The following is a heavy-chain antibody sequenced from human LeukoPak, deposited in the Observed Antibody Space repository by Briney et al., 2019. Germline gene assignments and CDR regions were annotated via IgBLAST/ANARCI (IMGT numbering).Heavy chain of an antibody. CDR3: ASYSSGYSHPAYFDY. D-gene: IGHD3-22*01. CDR1: GGSISSSTW. CDR2: IHHSGST. J-gene: IGHJ4*02. V-gene: IGHV4-4*02. Sequence: SETLSLTCAVSGGSISSSTWWSWVRQPPGKGLQWIAEIHHSGSTTYNPSLKSRVTISVDKSKNQFSRRLISVTAADTAVYYGASYSSGYSHPAYFDYWGQGTLVTVSS.